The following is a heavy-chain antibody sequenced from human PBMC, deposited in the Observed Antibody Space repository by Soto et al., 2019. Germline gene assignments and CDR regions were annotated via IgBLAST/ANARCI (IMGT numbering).Heavy chain of an antibody. J-gene: IGHJ6*03. CDR1: GGTFSSHA. CDR2: IIPIYGTA. V-gene: IGHV1-69*05. D-gene: IGHD2-2*01. CDR3: ARSLAFCSSTSCYASHVGYYYYMDV. Sequence: GASVKVSCKASGGTFSSHAIRWVRQAPGQGLEWMGGIIPIYGTANYAQKFQGRVTITTDTSASTAYMELSSLRSEDTAVYYCARSLAFCSSTSCYASHVGYYYYMDVRGKGTTVTVSS.